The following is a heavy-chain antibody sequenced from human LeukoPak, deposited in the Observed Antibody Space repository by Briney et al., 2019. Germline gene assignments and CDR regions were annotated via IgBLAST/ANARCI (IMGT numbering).Heavy chain of an antibody. J-gene: IGHJ4*02. CDR1: GVSIISYY. D-gene: IGHD3-16*02. CDR3: AIPSRLGELSPFDY. V-gene: IGHV4-59*08. Sequence: SETLSLTCTVSGVSIISYYWSWIRQPPGKGLEWIGYIYYSGSTNYNPSLKSRVTISVDTSKNQFSLKQSSVTAADTAVYYCAIPSRLGELSPFDYWGQGTLVSVSS. CDR2: IYYSGST.